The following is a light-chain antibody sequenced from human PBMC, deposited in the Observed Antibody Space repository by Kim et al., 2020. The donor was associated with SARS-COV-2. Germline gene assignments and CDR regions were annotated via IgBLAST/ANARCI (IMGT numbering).Light chain of an antibody. CDR3: QAWDSSTLYV. V-gene: IGLV3-1*01. J-gene: IGLJ1*01. CDR1: KLGDKY. Sequence: SYELTQPPSVSVSPGQTASITCSGDKLGDKYAFWYQQKPGQSPVLVIYQDSKRPSGIPERFSGSNSGNTATLTISGTQAMDEADYYCQAWDSSTLYVFGTGTKVTVL. CDR2: QDS.